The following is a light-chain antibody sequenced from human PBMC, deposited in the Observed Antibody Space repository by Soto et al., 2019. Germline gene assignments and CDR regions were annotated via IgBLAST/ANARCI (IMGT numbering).Light chain of an antibody. CDR1: SSDIGGYKY. CDR3: FSYTSSTMYV. V-gene: IGLV2-14*03. CDR2: DVI. Sequence: QSALTQPASVSGSPGQSITISCTGSSSDIGGYKYVSWYQHHPGKAPQLIIFDVINRPSGVSNRFSGSKSGNTASLTIFGLQAEDDADYYCFSYTSSTMYVFGTGTKVTVL. J-gene: IGLJ1*01.